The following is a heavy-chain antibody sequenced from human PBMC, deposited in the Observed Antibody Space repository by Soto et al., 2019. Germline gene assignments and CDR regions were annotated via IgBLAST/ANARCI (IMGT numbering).Heavy chain of an antibody. CDR2: ISAYNGKT. J-gene: IGHJ6*02. CDR3: ARGGDVNYYHGMDV. Sequence: QVQLVQSGGEVKKPGASVKLSCTASGYTFTSYGISWVRQAPGQGLEWMGWISAYNGKTNYAQNVQGRVTMTTDTSKRKAYMDLRSLSSDDTAVYYCARGGDVNYYHGMDVWGQGTTVTVSS. CDR1: GYTFTSYG. D-gene: IGHD5-12*01. V-gene: IGHV1-18*01.